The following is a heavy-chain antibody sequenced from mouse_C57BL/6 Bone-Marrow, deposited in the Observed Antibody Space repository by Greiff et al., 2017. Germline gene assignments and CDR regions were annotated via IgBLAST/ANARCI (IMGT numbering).Heavy chain of an antibody. CDR1: GYTFTSYT. J-gene: IGHJ1*03. CDR2: INPSSGYT. Sequence: QVQLQQSGAELARPGASVKMSCKASGYTFTSYTMHWVKQRPGQGLEWIGYINPSSGYTKYNQKFKDKATLTADKSSSKAYMQLSRQTSEDSAVYYCARASYCYGSSHWYFDVWGTGTTVTVSS. V-gene: IGHV1-4*01. CDR3: ARASYCYGSSHWYFDV. D-gene: IGHD1-1*01.